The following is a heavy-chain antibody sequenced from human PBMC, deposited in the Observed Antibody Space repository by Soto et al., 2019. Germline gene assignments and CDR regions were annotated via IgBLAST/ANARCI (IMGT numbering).Heavy chain of an antibody. D-gene: IGHD2-2*01. CDR2: INHSGST. V-gene: IGHV4-34*01. Sequence: PSETLSLTCAVYGGSFSGYYWSWIRQPPGKGLEWIGEINHSGSTNYNPSLKSRVTISVDTSKNQFPLKLSSVTAADTAVYYCARGWGDIVVVPAATFDYWGQGTLVTVSS. J-gene: IGHJ4*02. CDR3: ARGWGDIVVVPAATFDY. CDR1: GGSFSGYY.